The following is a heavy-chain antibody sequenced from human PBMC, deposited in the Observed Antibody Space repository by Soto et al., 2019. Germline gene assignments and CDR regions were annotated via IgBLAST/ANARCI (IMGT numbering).Heavy chain of an antibody. CDR2: IYYSGST. J-gene: IGHJ4*02. CDR1: GGSISSYY. Sequence: HSETLSLTCTVCGGSISSYYWSWIRQPPGKGLEWIGYIYYSGSTNYNPSLKSRVTISVDTSKNQFSLKLSSVTAADTAVYYCARDTAMVGIDYWGQGTLVTVSS. V-gene: IGHV4-59*01. CDR3: ARDTAMVGIDY. D-gene: IGHD5-18*01.